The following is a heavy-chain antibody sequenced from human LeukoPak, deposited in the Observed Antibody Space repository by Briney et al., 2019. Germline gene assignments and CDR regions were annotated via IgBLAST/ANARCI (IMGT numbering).Heavy chain of an antibody. D-gene: IGHD1/OR15-1a*01. Sequence: GGSLRLSCAASDSMSRRFKMNWVRQAPGKGLEWVSYISDDSSTIHYADSVKGRSTISRDNAENSLYLQMNSLRTEDTAVYYCGRIAINANNGMDVWGQGTTVTVSS. CDR1: DSMSRRFK. CDR3: GRIAINANNGMDV. CDR2: ISDDSSTI. V-gene: IGHV3-48*01. J-gene: IGHJ6*02.